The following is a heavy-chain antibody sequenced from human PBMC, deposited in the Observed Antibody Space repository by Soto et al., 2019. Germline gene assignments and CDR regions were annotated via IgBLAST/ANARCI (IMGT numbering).Heavy chain of an antibody. V-gene: IGHV4-4*02. Sequence: SETLSLTCAVSGGSISSSNWWSWVRQPPGKGLEWIGEIYHSGSTNYNPSLKSRVTISVDKSKNQFSLKLSSVTAADAAVYYCARGAHRRIAAAGTSGYYGMDVWGQGTTVTVSS. D-gene: IGHD6-13*01. J-gene: IGHJ6*02. CDR3: ARGAHRRIAAAGTSGYYGMDV. CDR1: GGSISSSNW. CDR2: IYHSGST.